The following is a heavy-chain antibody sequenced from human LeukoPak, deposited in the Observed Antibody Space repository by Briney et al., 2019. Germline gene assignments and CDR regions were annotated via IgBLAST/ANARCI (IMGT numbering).Heavy chain of an antibody. CDR2: IDPSDSYT. Sequence: GESLKISCKGSGYSFTSYWISWVRQMPGKGLEWMGRIDPSDSYTNYSPSFQGHVTISADKSISTAYLQWSSLKASDTAMYYCARHDDYYDSSGYTNYWGQGTLVTVSS. CDR3: ARHDDYYDSSGYTNY. D-gene: IGHD3-22*01. V-gene: IGHV5-10-1*01. CDR1: GYSFTSYW. J-gene: IGHJ4*02.